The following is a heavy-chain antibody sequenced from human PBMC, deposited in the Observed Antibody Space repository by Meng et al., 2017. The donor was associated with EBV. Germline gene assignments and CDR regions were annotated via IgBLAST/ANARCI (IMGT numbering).Heavy chain of an antibody. Sequence: QAQWVQLVAGGEKPGTPVKVYAKSSGGPFRYYAISWVRQAPEPGLEWLGGFLPRLGSPNYAQKFHGRVKITADESTSTHYMDLSSLRSEDTAIYYCASESGRGYTPDYWGQGTLVTVSS. CDR2: FLPRLGSP. CDR3: ASESGRGYTPDY. CDR1: GGPFRYYA. V-gene: IGHV1-69*12. J-gene: IGHJ4*02. D-gene: IGHD3-10*01.